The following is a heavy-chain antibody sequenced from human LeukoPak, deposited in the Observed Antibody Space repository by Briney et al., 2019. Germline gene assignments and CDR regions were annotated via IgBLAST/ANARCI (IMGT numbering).Heavy chain of an antibody. CDR1: SGSINFSSYY. J-gene: IGHJ4*02. Sequence: SETLSLTCTVSSGSINFSSYYWSWVRQPPGKGLEWIGSIYYTGSTYYNSSLKSRVTISVDTSKNQFSLNLTSVTASDTAVYYCAGERGPYYHYFDYWGQGTLVTVSS. CDR3: AGERGPYYHYFDY. D-gene: IGHD1-26*01. CDR2: IYYTGST. V-gene: IGHV4-39*02.